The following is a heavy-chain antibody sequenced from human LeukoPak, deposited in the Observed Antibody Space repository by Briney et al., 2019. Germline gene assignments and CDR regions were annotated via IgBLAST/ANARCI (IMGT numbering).Heavy chain of an antibody. Sequence: ASVKVSCKASGYTFTSYDINWVRQATGQGLEWMGWMNPNSGNTGYAQKFQGRVTMTGNTSISTAYMELSSLTSEDTAVYYCARGLYIAAAGIPYWGQGTLVTVSS. J-gene: IGHJ4*02. V-gene: IGHV1-8*01. CDR1: GYTFTSYD. D-gene: IGHD6-13*01. CDR3: ARGLYIAAAGIPY. CDR2: MNPNSGNT.